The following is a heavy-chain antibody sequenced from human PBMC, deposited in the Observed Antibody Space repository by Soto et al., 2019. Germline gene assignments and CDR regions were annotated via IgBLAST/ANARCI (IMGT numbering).Heavy chain of an antibody. D-gene: IGHD2-15*01. J-gene: IGHJ4*02. CDR1: GFTFSDYS. V-gene: IGHV3-11*01. Sequence: QVQLVESGGGSVKPGGSLRLSCVASGFTFSDYSMSWIRQAAGKGLEWLSYISSRNTIFYSESVKGRFTISRDNAKNSLYLQMNSMTEDDTAVYYSARDYLATYQRYCRGGTCPIDYWGQGTLVTVSS. CDR2: ISSRNTI. CDR3: ARDYLATYQRYCRGGTCPIDY.